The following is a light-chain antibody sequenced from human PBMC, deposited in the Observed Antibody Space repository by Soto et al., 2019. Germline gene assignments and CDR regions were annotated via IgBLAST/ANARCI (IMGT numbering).Light chain of an antibody. CDR2: GAS. CDR1: QSVSSSY. J-gene: IGKJ1*01. V-gene: IGKV3-20*01. Sequence: EIVLTQSPGTLSLSPGERATLSCRASQSVSSSYLAWYQQKPGQAPRLLIYGASSRATGIPDRFSGSGSGTDFTITISRLEPEDFPVYYCQQYGSSPPVTFGQGTQVEIK. CDR3: QQYGSSPPVT.